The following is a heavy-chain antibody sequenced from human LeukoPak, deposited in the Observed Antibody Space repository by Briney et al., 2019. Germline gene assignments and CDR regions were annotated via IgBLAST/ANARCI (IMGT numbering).Heavy chain of an antibody. CDR1: GYTCTSYG. V-gene: IGHV1-18*01. J-gene: IGHJ4*02. CDR2: ISAYNGNT. D-gene: IGHD1-26*01. Sequence: ASVKVSCRASGYTCTSYGISWVRQAPGQGSKTMGWISAYNGNTNYAQTLQGRATMTMDASTSTAYMELRSLRSDDTAVYYCARGQVGAAYSFWGQGTLVTVAS. CDR3: ARGQVGAAYSF.